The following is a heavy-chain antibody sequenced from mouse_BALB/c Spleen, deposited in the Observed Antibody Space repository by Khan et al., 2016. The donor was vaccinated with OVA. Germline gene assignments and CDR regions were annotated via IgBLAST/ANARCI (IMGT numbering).Heavy chain of an antibody. J-gene: IGHJ2*01. Sequence: EVKLVESGGGLVKPGGSLKLSCAASVFTFSSYAMSWVRQTPEKRLEWVASISSGGYYTYYPDSVKGRFTISRDNAKNTLYLQMSSLRSEDTAMYYCSSHYDGSSYQLYYFDYWGQGTTLTVSS. CDR1: VFTFSSYA. CDR3: SSHYDGSSYQLYYFDY. V-gene: IGHV5-9-1*01. D-gene: IGHD1-1*01. CDR2: ISSGGYYT.